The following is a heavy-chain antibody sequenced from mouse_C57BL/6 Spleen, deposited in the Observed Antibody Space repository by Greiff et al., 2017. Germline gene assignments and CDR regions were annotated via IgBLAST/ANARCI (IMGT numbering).Heavy chain of an antibody. V-gene: IGHV1-53*01. CDR1: GYTFTSYW. D-gene: IGHD2-4*01. CDR3: ASEGSYYDYDSCAY. CDR2: INPSNGGT. Sequence: QVQLQQPGTELVKPGASVKMSCKASGYTFTSYWMHWVKQRPGQGLEWIGNINPSNGGTNYNEKFKSKATLTVDKSSSTAYMQLSSLTSEYSAVYYCASEGSYYDYDSCAYWGQGTLVTVSA. J-gene: IGHJ3*01.